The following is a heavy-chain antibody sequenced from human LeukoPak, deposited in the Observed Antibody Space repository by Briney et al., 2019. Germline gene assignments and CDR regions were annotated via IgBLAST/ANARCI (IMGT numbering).Heavy chain of an antibody. J-gene: IGHJ4*02. CDR3: AKDQHGSGSYSVY. V-gene: IGHV3-23*01. CDR2: ISGSGGST. D-gene: IGHD3-10*01. CDR1: GFTFSSYA. Sequence: GGSLRLSCAAPGFTFSSYAMSWVRQAPGKGLEWVSAISGSGGSTYYADSVKGRFTISRDNSKNTLYLQMNSLRAEDTAVYYCAKDQHGSGSYSVYWGQGTLVTVSS.